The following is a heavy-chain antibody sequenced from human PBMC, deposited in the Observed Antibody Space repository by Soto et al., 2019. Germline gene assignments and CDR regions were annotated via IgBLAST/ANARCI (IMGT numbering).Heavy chain of an antibody. J-gene: IGHJ6*02. CDR2: ISSGGNKI. V-gene: IGHV3-11*01. D-gene: IGHD1-26*01. CDR1: GFSFNDYY. CDR3: VRYRGSFYYYDGLDV. Sequence: QVQLVESGGGLVKPGESLRLSCVGSGFSFNDYYMTWIRQAPGKGLEGISFISSGGNKIEYADSVRGRFTIFRDNAKNSLYLQMNSLRVEDTAVYYCVRYRGSFYYYDGLDVWGQGTTVTVS.